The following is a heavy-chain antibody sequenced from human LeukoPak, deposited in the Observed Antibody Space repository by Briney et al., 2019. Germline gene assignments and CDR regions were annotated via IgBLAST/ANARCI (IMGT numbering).Heavy chain of an antibody. CDR1: GFTFSSYD. CDR3: AKPYDPGSGSYDY. CDR2: INARDTVT. Sequence: GGSLRLSCAASGFTFSSYDMSWVRRAPGQGLEWVSVINARDTVTFYADSVKGRFTISRDNSKNTLYLQMNALRAEDTAVYYCAKPYDPGSGSYDYWGQGTLATVSS. J-gene: IGHJ4*02. D-gene: IGHD3-10*01. V-gene: IGHV3-23*01.